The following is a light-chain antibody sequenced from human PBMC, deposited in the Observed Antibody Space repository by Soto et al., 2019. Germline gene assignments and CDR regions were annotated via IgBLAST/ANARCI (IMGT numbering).Light chain of an antibody. J-gene: IGLJ3*02. CDR3: CSYAGSSTFLWV. V-gene: IGLV2-23*03. CDR1: SSDVGSYNL. Sequence: QSALTQPASVSGSPGQSITISCTGTSSDVGSYNLVSWYQQHPGKAPKLMIYEGSKRPSAVSNRFSGSKSGNTASLTISGLQAEDEADYYCCSYAGSSTFLWVFGGGTKLTVL. CDR2: EGS.